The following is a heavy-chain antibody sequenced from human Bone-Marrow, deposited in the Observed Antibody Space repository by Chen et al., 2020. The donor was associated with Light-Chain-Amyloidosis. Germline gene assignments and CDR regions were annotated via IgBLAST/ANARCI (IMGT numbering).Heavy chain of an antibody. CDR2: IYPDDSDA. Sequence: EVQLEQSGPEVKKPGESLKISCKGSGYTFPNYWIVWVRQMPGKGLEVMGVIYPDDSDARYSPSFEGQVTISADKSITTAYLQWRSLKASDTAMYYCARRRDGYNFDYWGQGTLVTVSS. CDR3: ARRRDGYNFDY. CDR1: GYTFPNYW. J-gene: IGHJ4*02. D-gene: IGHD5-12*01. V-gene: IGHV5-51*01.